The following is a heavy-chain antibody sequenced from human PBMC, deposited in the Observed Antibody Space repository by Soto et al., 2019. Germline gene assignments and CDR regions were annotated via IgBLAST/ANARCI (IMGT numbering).Heavy chain of an antibody. CDR3: ASGPLEWELPFDY. Sequence: QVQLVESGGGVVQPGRSLRLSCAASGFTFSSYAMHWVRQAPGKGLERVAVISYDGSNKYYADSVKGRFTISRDNSKNTLYLQMNSLRAEDTAVYYCASGPLEWELPFDYWGQGTLVTVSS. CDR1: GFTFSSYA. D-gene: IGHD1-26*01. CDR2: ISYDGSNK. J-gene: IGHJ4*02. V-gene: IGHV3-30-3*01.